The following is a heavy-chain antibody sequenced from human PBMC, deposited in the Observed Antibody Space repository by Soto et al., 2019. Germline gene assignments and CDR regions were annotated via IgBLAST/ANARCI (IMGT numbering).Heavy chain of an antibody. CDR1: GFTFSSYA. V-gene: IGHV3-23*01. CDR3: AKPYYYDSSGYLYYYGMDV. CDR2: ISGSGGST. D-gene: IGHD3-22*01. Sequence: GSLRLSCAASGFTFSSYAMGWGRQAPGEGLEWVSAISGSGGSTYYADSVKGRFTISRDNSKNTLYLQMNSLRAEDTAVYYCAKPYYYDSSGYLYYYGMDVWGQGTTVTVSS. J-gene: IGHJ6*02.